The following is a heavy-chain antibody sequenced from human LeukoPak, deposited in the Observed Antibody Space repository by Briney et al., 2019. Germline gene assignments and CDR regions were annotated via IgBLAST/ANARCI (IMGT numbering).Heavy chain of an antibody. D-gene: IGHD3-22*01. CDR3: ARGGYYDSSGYPRTFDY. V-gene: IGHV4-34*01. CDR2: INHSGST. CDR1: GGSFRGYY. J-gene: IGHJ4*02. Sequence: PSETLSLTCAVYGGSFRGYYWSWIRQPPGKGLEWIGEINHSGSTNYNPSLKSRVTISVDTSKNQFSLRLSSVTAADTAVYYCARGGYYDSSGYPRTFDYWGQGTLVTVSS.